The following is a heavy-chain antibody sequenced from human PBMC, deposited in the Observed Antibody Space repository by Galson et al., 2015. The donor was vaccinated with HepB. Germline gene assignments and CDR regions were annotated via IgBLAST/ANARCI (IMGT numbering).Heavy chain of an antibody. D-gene: IGHD1-26*01. CDR3: ATDRVGATYFDY. V-gene: IGHV1-24*01. CDR2: FDPEDGET. CDR1: GYTLTELS. Sequence: SVKVSCKVSGYTLTELSMHWVRQAPGKGLEWMGGFDPEDGETIHAQKFQGRVTMTEDTSTDTAYMELSSLRSEDTAVYYCATDRVGATYFDYWGQGTLVTVSS. J-gene: IGHJ4*02.